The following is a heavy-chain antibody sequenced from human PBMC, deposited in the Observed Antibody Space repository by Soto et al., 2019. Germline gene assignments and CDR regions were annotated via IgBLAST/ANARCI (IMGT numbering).Heavy chain of an antibody. CDR3: STSAYDTNGYYRFDP. CDR1: GGSFSGHS. D-gene: IGHD3-22*01. V-gene: IGHV4-34*01. CDR2: INHSGRV. J-gene: IGHJ5*01. Sequence: SETLSLTCAVYGGSFSGHSWTWIRQSPGKGLEWIGDINHSGRVNYSPSLKSRVTISLDTSKNQFSLTLSAVTAADTAMYYCSTSAYDTNGYYRFDPWGQGTLVTVSS.